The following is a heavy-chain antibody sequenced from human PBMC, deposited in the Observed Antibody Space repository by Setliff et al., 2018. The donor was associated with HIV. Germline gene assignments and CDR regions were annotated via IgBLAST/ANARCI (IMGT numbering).Heavy chain of an antibody. CDR1: SYSISSGYY. CDR2: IYHSGST. CDR3: ARGSGYSLWGPLTNAFDI. J-gene: IGHJ3*02. V-gene: IGHV4-38-2*01. D-gene: IGHD5-18*01. Sequence: SESLSLTCAVSSYSISSGYYWGWIRQPPGKGLEWIGNIYHSGSTYYNPSLKSRVNISGDTSKNQFSLKLSSVTAADTAVYYCARGSGYSLWGPLTNAFDIWGQGTMVTVSS.